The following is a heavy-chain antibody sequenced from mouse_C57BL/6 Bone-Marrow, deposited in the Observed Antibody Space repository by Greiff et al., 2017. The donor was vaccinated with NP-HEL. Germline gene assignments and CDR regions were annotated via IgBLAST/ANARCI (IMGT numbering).Heavy chain of an antibody. V-gene: IGHV14-3*01. CDR1: GFNIKNTY. Sequence: VQLKQSVAELVRPGASVKLSCTASGFNIKNTYMHWVKQRPEQGLEWIGRIDPANGNTKYAPKFQGKATITADTSSNTAYLQLSSLTSEDSAVYYCARGMVTTKDAMDYWGQGTSVTVSS. J-gene: IGHJ4*01. CDR2: IDPANGNT. D-gene: IGHD2-2*01. CDR3: ARGMVTTKDAMDY.